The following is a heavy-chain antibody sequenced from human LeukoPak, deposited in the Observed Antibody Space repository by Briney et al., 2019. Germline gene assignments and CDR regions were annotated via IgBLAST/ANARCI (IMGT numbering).Heavy chain of an antibody. Sequence: GGSVRLSCAVSGFSVSDNYLSWVRQTPGKGLEWLSLISSRGDTYYADSVKGRFTISRDNSKNTLFLQMSALRDEDTAIYYCARDLGSGWYFNHWGQGTLVTVSS. J-gene: IGHJ4*02. CDR2: ISSRGDT. D-gene: IGHD6-19*01. V-gene: IGHV3-53*01. CDR1: GFSVSDNY. CDR3: ARDLGSGWYFNH.